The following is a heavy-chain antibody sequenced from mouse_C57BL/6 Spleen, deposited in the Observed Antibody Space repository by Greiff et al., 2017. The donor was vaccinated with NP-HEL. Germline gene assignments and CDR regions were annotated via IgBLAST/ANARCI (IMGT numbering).Heavy chain of an antibody. CDR3: AIREDYGSKHY. J-gene: IGHJ2*01. Sequence: QVQLQQPGAELVRPGTSVKLSCKASGYTFTSYWMHWVKQRPGQGLEWIGVIDPSDSYTNYNQKFKGKATLTVDTSSSTAYMQLSSLTAEDSAVYYCAIREDYGSKHYWGQGTTLTVSS. D-gene: IGHD1-1*01. V-gene: IGHV1-59*01. CDR2: IDPSDSYT. CDR1: GYTFTSYW.